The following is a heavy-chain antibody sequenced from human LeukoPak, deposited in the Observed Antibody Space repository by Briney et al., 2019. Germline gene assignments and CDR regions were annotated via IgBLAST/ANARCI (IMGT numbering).Heavy chain of an antibody. D-gene: IGHD3-22*01. J-gene: IGHJ5*02. CDR1: GFTFSSYA. CDR2: ISGSGGST. Sequence: PGGSLRLSCAASGFTFSSYAMSWVRQAPGKGLEWVSAISGSGGSTYYADSAKGRFTISRDNSKNTLYLQMNSLRAEDTAVYYCARDKSGGYYYWFDPWGQGTLVTVSS. CDR3: ARDKSGGYYYWFDP. V-gene: IGHV3-23*01.